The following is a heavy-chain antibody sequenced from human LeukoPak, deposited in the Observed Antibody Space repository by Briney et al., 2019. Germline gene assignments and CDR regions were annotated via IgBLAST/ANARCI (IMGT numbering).Heavy chain of an antibody. V-gene: IGHV3-23*01. CDR3: AKVPYYYDSSAYF. Sequence: QPGGSLRLSCAASGFTFSRYAMSWVRQAPGKGLEWVSAISGSGGSTYYADSLKGRFTISRDNSKNTLYLQMNSLRAEDTAVYYCAKVPYYYDSSAYFWGQGTLVTVSS. CDR1: GFTFSRYA. CDR2: ISGSGGST. D-gene: IGHD3-22*01. J-gene: IGHJ4*02.